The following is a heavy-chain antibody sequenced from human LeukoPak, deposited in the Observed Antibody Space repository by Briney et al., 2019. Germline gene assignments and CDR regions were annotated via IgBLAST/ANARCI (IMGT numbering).Heavy chain of an antibody. CDR2: ISGSGGST. CDR1: GFTFSSYA. D-gene: IGHD3-22*01. CDR3: AKSDYYDSSGYYNEFEY. J-gene: IGHJ4*02. V-gene: IGHV3-23*01. Sequence: GGSLRLSCAASGFTFSSYAMSWVRQAPGKGLEWVSAISGSGGSTYYADSVKGRFTISRDNSKNTLYLQMNSLRAEDTAVYYCAKSDYYDSSGYYNEFEYWGQGTLVTVSS.